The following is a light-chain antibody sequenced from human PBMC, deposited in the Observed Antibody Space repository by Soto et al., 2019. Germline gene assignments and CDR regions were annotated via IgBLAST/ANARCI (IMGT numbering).Light chain of an antibody. Sequence: IVMTQSPATLSMSPGERANLSCRASESVSINLAWYQQKPGQFPRLLVYDASTRATGIPARFTGSGSGTEFTLTISSLQSEDFAVYFCQQYNNWPPSWTFGQGTKVDIK. CDR1: ESVSIN. CDR2: DAS. J-gene: IGKJ1*01. CDR3: QQYNNWPPSWT. V-gene: IGKV3-15*01.